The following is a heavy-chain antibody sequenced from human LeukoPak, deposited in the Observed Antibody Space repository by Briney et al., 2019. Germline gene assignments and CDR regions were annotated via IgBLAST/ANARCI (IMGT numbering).Heavy chain of an antibody. Sequence: GASVKVSCKASGYTFTGYYMHWVRQAPGQGLEWMGWINPNSGGTNYAQKFQGRVTMTRDTSISTAYMELSRLRSDDTAVYYCARDPSISFNSSSRKKWFDPWGQGTLVTVSS. CDR2: INPNSGGT. V-gene: IGHV1-2*02. J-gene: IGHJ5*02. D-gene: IGHD6-6*01. CDR3: ARDPSISFNSSSRKKWFDP. CDR1: GYTFTGYY.